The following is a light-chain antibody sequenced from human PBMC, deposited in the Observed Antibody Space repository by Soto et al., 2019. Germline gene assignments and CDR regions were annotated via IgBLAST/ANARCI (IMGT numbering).Light chain of an antibody. CDR3: CSYGGSFPYV. V-gene: IGLV2-11*01. CDR2: DVT. J-gene: IGLJ1*01. CDR1: SSDVGGYDY. Sequence: QSVLTQPPSVSGSPGQSFTISCTGTSSDVGGYDYVSWYQQRPGKAPKLLIYDVTKRPSGVPDRFSGSKSGNTASLTISGLQAEDEADFYCCSYGGSFPYVFGTGTKVTVL.